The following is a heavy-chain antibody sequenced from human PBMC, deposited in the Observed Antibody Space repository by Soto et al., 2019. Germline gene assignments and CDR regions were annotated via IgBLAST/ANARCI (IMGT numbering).Heavy chain of an antibody. V-gene: IGHV1-3*01. CDR2: INAGNGNT. CDR3: ARVARDSSSWYYFDY. D-gene: IGHD6-13*01. Sequence: ASVKVSCKASGYTFTSYAMQWVRQAPGQRLEWMGWINAGNGNTKYSQKFQGRVTITRDTSASTAYMELSSLRSEDTAVYYCARVARDSSSWYYFDYWGQGTLVTVSS. J-gene: IGHJ4*02. CDR1: GYTFTSYA.